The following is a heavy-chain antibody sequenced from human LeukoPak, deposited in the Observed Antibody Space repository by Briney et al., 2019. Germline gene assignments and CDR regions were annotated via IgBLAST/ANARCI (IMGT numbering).Heavy chain of an antibody. CDR2: ISSSSSYI. D-gene: IGHD2-21*01. J-gene: IGHJ6*03. CDR3: ARDLWHIARYGHYMDV. V-gene: IGHV3-21*01. Sequence: GGSLRLSCAASGFTFSSYSMNLVRQAPGKGLEWVSSISSSSSYIYYADSVKGRFTISRDNAKNSLYLQMNSLRAEDTAVYYCARDLWHIARYGHYMDVWGKGTTVTISS. CDR1: GFTFSSYS.